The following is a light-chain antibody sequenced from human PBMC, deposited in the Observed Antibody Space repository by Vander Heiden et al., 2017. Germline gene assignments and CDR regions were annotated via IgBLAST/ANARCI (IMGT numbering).Light chain of an antibody. J-gene: IGLJ3*02. CDR2: DVS. V-gene: IGLV2-11*01. Sequence: QSALTQPRSVSRSPGQPFPISCAGSSSDVGGYNYVSWNQQHPGKAPKLMIYDVSKRPSGVPDRFSGSKSGNTASLTISGLQAEDEADYYCCSYAGSYTWVFGGGTKLTVL. CDR1: SSDVGGYNY. CDR3: CSYAGSYTWV.